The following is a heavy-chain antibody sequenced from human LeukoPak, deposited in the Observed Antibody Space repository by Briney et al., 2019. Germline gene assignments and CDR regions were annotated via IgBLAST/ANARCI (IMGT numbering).Heavy chain of an antibody. D-gene: IGHD3-22*01. CDR1: GFTFDDYA. CDR2: ISWNSGSI. J-gene: IGHJ5*02. CDR3: AKDLGAYYDSSGPYNWFDP. Sequence: HPGGSLRLSCAASGFTFDDYAMHWVRQAPGKGLEWVSGISWNSGSIGYADSVKGRFTISRDNAKNSLYLQMNSLRAEDTALYYCAKDLGAYYDSSGPYNWFDPWGQGTLVTVSS. V-gene: IGHV3-9*01.